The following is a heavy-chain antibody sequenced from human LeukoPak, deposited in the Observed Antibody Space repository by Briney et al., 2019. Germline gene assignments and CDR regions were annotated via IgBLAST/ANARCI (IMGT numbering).Heavy chain of an antibody. V-gene: IGHV4-59*12. D-gene: IGHD5-24*01. CDR2: IYYSGST. J-gene: IGHJ4*02. Sequence: PSETLSLTCTVSGGSISSYYWSWIRQPPGKGLEWIGYIYYSGSTNYNPSLKSRVTISVDTSKNQFSLKLSSVTAADTAVYYCARGCVEIATIREYYFDYWGQGTLVTVSS. CDR3: ARGCVEIATIREYYFDY. CDR1: GGSISSYY.